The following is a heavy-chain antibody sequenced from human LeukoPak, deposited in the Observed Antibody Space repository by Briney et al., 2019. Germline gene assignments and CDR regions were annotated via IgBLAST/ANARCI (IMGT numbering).Heavy chain of an antibody. V-gene: IGHV3-48*03. Sequence: PGGSLRLSCAGSGFTFSSYAMSWVRQAPGKGLEWISYISTSGSTIYYADSVKGRFTISRDNAKNSLYLQMNSLRAEDTAVYYCARNTYYYDCSVYYHYYFDYWGQGTLVTVSS. D-gene: IGHD3-22*01. CDR1: GFTFSSYA. J-gene: IGHJ4*02. CDR3: ARNTYYYDCSVYYHYYFDY. CDR2: ISTSGSTI.